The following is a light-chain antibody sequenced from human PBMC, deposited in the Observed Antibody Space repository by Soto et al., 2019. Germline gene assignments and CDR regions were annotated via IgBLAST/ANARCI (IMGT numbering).Light chain of an antibody. Sequence: QSVLTQPTSASGTPGQRVTISCSGSSSNIGSNTVNWYQQLPVTAPKLLIYSNNQRPSGVPDRFSGSKSDTSASLAISGLQSEDEADYYCAAWDDSLNGTGVVFGGGTKLTVL. V-gene: IGLV1-44*01. J-gene: IGLJ2*01. CDR1: SSNIGSNT. CDR2: SNN. CDR3: AAWDDSLNGTGVV.